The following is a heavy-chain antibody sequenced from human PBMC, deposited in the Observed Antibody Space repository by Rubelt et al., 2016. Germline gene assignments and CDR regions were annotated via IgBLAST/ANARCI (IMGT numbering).Heavy chain of an antibody. CDR1: GGSINPFY. Sequence: QVQLQESGPGLVKPSETLSLTCTVSGGSINPFYWSWIRQPPGKGLEWIGSVFYTGSANYNPSLKSRVTISVDKSRNQFSLRPGVVDAADTAVVYCESNTKYSNWHGMNAWGQGTTVIVSS. CDR3: ESNTKYSNWHGMNA. CDR2: VFYTGSA. J-gene: IGHJ6*01. V-gene: IGHV4-59*08. D-gene: IGHD6-6*01.